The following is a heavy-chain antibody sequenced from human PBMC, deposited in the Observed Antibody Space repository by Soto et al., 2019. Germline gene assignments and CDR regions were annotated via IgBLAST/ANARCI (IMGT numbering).Heavy chain of an antibody. D-gene: IGHD6-25*01. CDR2: IGTTGGDT. J-gene: IGHJ2*01. CDR3: AKSRVDSGRGYFDL. CDR1: GFTFSIYP. V-gene: IGHV3-23*01. Sequence: EVQLLESGGGLVQPGGSLRLSCAASGFTFSIYPMSWVRQTPEKGLEWVSTIGTTGGDTYYADSVRGRSTNSRDDSKNTLYLQMSSLRAEESAVYYCAKSRVDSGRGYFDLWGRGTLVTVSS.